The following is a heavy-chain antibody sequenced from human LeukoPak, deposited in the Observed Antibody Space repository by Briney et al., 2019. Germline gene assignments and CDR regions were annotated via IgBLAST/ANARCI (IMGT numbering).Heavy chain of an antibody. Sequence: SVKVSCKASGGTFSSYAISWVRQAPGQGLEWMGRIIPILGIANYAQNFQGRVTITADKSTSTAYMELSSLRSEDTAVYYCARGPNRSGYYYYGMDVWGQGTTVTVSS. CDR2: IIPILGIA. V-gene: IGHV1-69*04. D-gene: IGHD1-14*01. J-gene: IGHJ6*02. CDR3: ARGPNRSGYYYYGMDV. CDR1: GGTFSSYA.